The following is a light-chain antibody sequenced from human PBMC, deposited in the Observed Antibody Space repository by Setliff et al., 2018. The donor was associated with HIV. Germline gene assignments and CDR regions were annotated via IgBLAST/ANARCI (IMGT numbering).Light chain of an antibody. CDR1: SSDVGSYNR. CDR3: SSYTSISTCV. Sequence: QSVLTQPPSVSGSPGQSVTISCTGTSSDVGSYNRVSWYQQPPGTAPKLMIYEVNNRPSGVPDRLSGSKSGNTASLTISGLQAEDEADYYCSSYTSISTCVFGTGTKVTV. V-gene: IGLV2-18*02. J-gene: IGLJ1*01. CDR2: EVN.